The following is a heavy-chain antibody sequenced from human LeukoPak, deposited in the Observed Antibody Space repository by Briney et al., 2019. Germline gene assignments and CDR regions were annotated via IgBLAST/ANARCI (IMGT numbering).Heavy chain of an antibody. CDR2: INPSGGST. Sequence: ASVKVSCKASGYTFTSYYMHWVRQAPGQGLEWMGIINPSGGSTSYAPKFQGRVTMTRDMSTSTVYMELSSLRSEDTAVYYCASSWWELHEARFDYWGQGTLVTVSS. V-gene: IGHV1-46*01. D-gene: IGHD1-26*01. J-gene: IGHJ4*02. CDR1: GYTFTSYY. CDR3: ASSWWELHEARFDY.